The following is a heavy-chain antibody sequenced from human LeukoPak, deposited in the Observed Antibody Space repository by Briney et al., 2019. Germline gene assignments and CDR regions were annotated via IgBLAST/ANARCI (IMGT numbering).Heavy chain of an antibody. CDR3: ARGAASGGYDY. D-gene: IGHD3-10*01. CDR2: ITSNGGRT. V-gene: IGHV3-64*01. Sequence: GAPLTLSCAASGFIFSDYDVHWVRHPPGEGLEFDSSITSNGGRTIYANSVTGTFTLERDNSKNALYLQMDRLRADEMAVYYCARGAASGGYDYWGQGALVTVSS. J-gene: IGHJ4*02. CDR1: GFIFSDYD.